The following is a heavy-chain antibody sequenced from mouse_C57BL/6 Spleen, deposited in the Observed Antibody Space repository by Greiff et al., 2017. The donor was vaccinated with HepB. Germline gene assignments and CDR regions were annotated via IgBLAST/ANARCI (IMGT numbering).Heavy chain of an antibody. V-gene: IGHV1-72*01. CDR2: IDPNSGGT. Sequence: QVQLQQPGAELVKLSCKASGYTFTSYWMHWVKQRPGRGLEWIGRIDPNSGGTKYNEKFKSKATLTVDKPSSTAYMQLSSLTSEDSAVYYCAREGNCVDYWGQGTTLTVSS. J-gene: IGHJ2*01. D-gene: IGHD4-1*01. CDR3: AREGNCVDY. CDR1: GYTFTSYW.